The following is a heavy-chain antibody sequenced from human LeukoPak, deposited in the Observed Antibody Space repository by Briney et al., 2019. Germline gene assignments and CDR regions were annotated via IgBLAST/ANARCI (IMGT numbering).Heavy chain of an antibody. CDR1: GGSISSELYS. CDR2: IYVSGST. V-gene: IGHV4-61*09. D-gene: IGHD1-26*01. Sequence: PSQTLSLTCTVSGGSISSELYSWSWIRQSAGKGLEWVGHIYVSGSTEYNPSLQSRVSISLDTSKTQFSLTLTSVTAADTAVYYCARDPAPISGSFFNNYGMDVWGQGTTVTVSS. CDR3: ARDPAPISGSFFNNYGMDV. J-gene: IGHJ6*02.